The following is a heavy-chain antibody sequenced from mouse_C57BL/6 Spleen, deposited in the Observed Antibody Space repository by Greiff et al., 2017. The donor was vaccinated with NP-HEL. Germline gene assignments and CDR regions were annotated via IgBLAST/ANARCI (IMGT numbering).Heavy chain of an antibody. V-gene: IGHV1-54*01. CDR2: INPGSGGT. Sequence: VQLQQSGAELVRPGTSVKVSCKASGYAFTNYLIEWVKQRPGQGLEWIGVINPGSGGTNYNEKFKGKATLTADKSSSTAYMQLSSLTSEDSAFYFCARDGSAWFAYWGQGTLVTVSA. CDR3: ARDGSAWFAY. J-gene: IGHJ3*01. CDR1: GYAFTNYL. D-gene: IGHD2-3*01.